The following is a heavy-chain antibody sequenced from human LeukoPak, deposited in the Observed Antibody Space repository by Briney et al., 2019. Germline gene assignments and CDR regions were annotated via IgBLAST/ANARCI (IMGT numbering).Heavy chain of an antibody. D-gene: IGHD6-19*01. J-gene: IGHJ4*02. CDR2: IYYSGST. CDR3: ASERVRDSSGWYY. V-gene: IGHV4-61*01. CDR1: GGSVSSGSYY. Sequence: SETLSLTCTVSGGSVSSGSYYWSWIRQPPGKGLEWIGYIYYSGSTNYNPSLKSRVTISVDTSKNQFSLKLSSVTAADTAVYYCASERVRDSSGWYYWGQGTLVTVSS.